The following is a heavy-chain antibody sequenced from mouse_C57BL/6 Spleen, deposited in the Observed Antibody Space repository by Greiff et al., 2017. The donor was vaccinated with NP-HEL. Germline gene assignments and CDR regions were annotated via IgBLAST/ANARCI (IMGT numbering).Heavy chain of an antibody. CDR1: GYAFSSSW. CDR2: IYPGDGDT. Sequence: VKLMESGPELVKPGASVKISCKASGYAFSSSWMNWVKQRPGKGLEWIGRIYPGDGDTNYNGKFKGKATLTADKSSSTAYMQLSSLTSEDSAVYFCARSRRYFDYWGQGTTLTVSS. CDR3: ARSRRYFDY. V-gene: IGHV1-82*01. J-gene: IGHJ2*01.